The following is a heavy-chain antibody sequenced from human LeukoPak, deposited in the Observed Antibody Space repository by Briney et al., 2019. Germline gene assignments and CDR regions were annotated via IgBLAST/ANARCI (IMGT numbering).Heavy chain of an antibody. CDR2: IYENGGTT. V-gene: IGHV3-23*01. CDR3: AKDFRIGYSAHFDY. J-gene: IGHJ4*02. CDR1: GFTFRSHA. D-gene: IGHD2-21*01. Sequence: PGGSLRLSCVGSGFTFRSHAMSWVRQAPEKGLGFVSGIYENGGTTYYADSVKGRFSISRDNSKNTLYLQMDSLRGEGTAVYYCAKDFRIGYSAHFDYWGQGALVTVSS.